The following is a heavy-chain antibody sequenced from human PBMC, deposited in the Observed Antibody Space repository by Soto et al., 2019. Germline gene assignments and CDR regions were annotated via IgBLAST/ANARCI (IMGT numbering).Heavy chain of an antibody. J-gene: IGHJ4*02. D-gene: IGHD4-17*01. Sequence: GGSLRLSCAASGFTFDDYAMHWVRQAPGKGLEWVSGISWNSGSIGYADSVKGRFTISRDNAKNSLYLQMNSLRAEDTALYYCAKDSQNDYGDAWGQGTLVTVSS. CDR3: AKDSQNDYGDA. CDR1: GFTFDDYA. V-gene: IGHV3-9*01. CDR2: ISWNSGSI.